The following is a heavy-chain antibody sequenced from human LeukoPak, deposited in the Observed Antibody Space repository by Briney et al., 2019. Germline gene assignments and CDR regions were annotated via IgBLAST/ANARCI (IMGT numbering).Heavy chain of an antibody. D-gene: IGHD2-21*01. CDR1: GFTFYDYA. V-gene: IGHV3-43*02. J-gene: IGHJ3*02. CDR3: AKDRVLAYQDTADSFDM. Sequence: GGSLRLSCAASGFTFYDYAMHWVRQAPGKGLEWVSLISGDGRDAYYGDFVKGRFTISRENINNSLYLQMNNLRNEDTALYYCAKDRVLAYQDTADSFDMCGQGTVVTVSS. CDR2: ISGDGRDA.